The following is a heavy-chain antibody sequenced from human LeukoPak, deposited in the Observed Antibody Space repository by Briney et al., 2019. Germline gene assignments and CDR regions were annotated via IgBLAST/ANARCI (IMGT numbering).Heavy chain of an antibody. D-gene: IGHD6-19*01. CDR3: ATDFGDSSGWYRF. Sequence: TPSETLSLTCTVSGASINSGSYYWSWIRQPAGKGLEFIGHFYSSGSTNYNPSLKSRVSISVDTSKNQFSLEVTSVTAADTAVYYCATDFGDSSGWYRFWGQGTLVAVSS. CDR2: FYSSGST. CDR1: GASINSGSYY. V-gene: IGHV4-61*09. J-gene: IGHJ4*02.